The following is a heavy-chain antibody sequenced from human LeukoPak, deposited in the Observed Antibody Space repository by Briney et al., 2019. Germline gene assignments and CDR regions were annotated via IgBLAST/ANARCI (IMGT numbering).Heavy chain of an antibody. J-gene: IGHJ4*02. CDR1: GFTFSDYD. V-gene: IGHV3-11*01. CDR3: AREGRGYYGDLDY. Sequence: GGSLRLSCSASGFTFSDYDMNWIRQAPGKGLEWVSYIRSDGSTIYDADSVKGRFTISRDNAKNSLYLQMNSLRAEDTAVYYCAREGRGYYGDLDYWGQGTLVTVSS. D-gene: IGHD3-22*01. CDR2: IRSDGSTI.